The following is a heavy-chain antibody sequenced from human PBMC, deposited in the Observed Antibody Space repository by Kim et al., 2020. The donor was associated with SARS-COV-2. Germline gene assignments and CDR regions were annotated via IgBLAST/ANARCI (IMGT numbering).Heavy chain of an antibody. J-gene: IGHJ4*02. CDR2: NTNSGGL. Sequence: GGSLRLSCAASGFSFAAYAMSWVRQAPGKGLEWVSTNTNSGGLHYADSVKGRFTISRDNSKNTLTLQMNSLTADDTAIYYCAQPTGYDPPYYFDHWGRGTPVTVSS. CDR3: AQPTGYDPPYYFDH. D-gene: IGHD5-12*01. CDR1: GFSFAAYA. V-gene: IGHV3-23*01.